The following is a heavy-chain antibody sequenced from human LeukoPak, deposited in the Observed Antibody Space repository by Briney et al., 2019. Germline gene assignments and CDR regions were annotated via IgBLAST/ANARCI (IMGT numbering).Heavy chain of an antibody. CDR3: ARLEAYCGGDSYIFDY. V-gene: IGHV4-59*01. J-gene: IGHJ4*02. CDR1: GGSISSYY. D-gene: IGHD2-21*02. Sequence: SETLSLTCTASGGSISSYYWSWIRQPPGKGLEWIGYIYYSGSTNYNPSLKSRVTISVDTSKNQFSLKLSSVTAADTAVYYCARLEAYCGGDSYIFDYWGQGTLVTVSS. CDR2: IYYSGST.